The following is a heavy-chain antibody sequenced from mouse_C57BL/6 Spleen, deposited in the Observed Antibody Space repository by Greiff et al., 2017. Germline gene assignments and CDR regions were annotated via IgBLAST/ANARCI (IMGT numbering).Heavy chain of an antibody. CDR2: IYPGSGST. V-gene: IGHV1-55*01. CDR1: GYTFTSYW. CDR3: ARHWDVGGFDY. J-gene: IGHJ2*01. Sequence: QVHVKQPGAELVKPGASVKMSCKASGYTFTSYWITWVKQRPGQGLEWIGDIYPGSGSTNYNEKFKSKATLTVDTSSSTAYMQLSSLTSEDSAVYYCARHWDVGGFDYWGQGTTLTVSS. D-gene: IGHD4-1*01.